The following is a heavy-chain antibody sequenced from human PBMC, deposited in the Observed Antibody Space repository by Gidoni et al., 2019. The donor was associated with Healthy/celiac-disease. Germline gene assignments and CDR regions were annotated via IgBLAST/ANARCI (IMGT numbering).Heavy chain of an antibody. CDR1: GGTFSRYA. CDR2: SIPIFGTA. J-gene: IGHJ4*02. D-gene: IGHD6-6*01. Sequence: VQLVQSGAEVKKPGSSVKVSCKASGGTFSRYAISWVRQAPGQGLEWMGGSIPIFGTANSAQKFQGRVTITADESTSTAYMELSSLRSEDTAVYDCARGPYSSSSFDYWGQGTLVTVSS. CDR3: ARGPYSSSSFDY. V-gene: IGHV1-69*01.